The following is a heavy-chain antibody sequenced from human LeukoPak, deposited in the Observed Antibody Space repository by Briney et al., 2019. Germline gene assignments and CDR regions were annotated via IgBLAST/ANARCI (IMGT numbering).Heavy chain of an antibody. J-gene: IGHJ6*02. D-gene: IGHD6-13*01. CDR2: IYSGGST. Sequence: GGSLRLSCAASGFTVSSNYMSWVRQAPGKGLEWVSVIYSGGSTYYADSVKGRFTISRDNSKNTLYLQMNSLRAEDTAVYYCARALAAAGLYYYYGMDVWGQGTTVTVSS. CDR3: ARALAAAGLYYYYGMDV. CDR1: GFTVSSNY. V-gene: IGHV3-53*01.